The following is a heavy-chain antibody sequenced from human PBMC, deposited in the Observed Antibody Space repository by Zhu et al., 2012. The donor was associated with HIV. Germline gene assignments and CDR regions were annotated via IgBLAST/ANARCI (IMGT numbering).Heavy chain of an antibody. Sequence: EVQLVESGGSLGQPGGSLRLSCAASGFTFSSYWMHWFRQVPEKGLVWVSRINTDGSSTDYADSVKGRITISRDNAKNTLYLHMNSLRTEDSAVYYCARARDGYADYWGQGTLVTVSS. D-gene: IGHD5-24*01. J-gene: IGHJ4*02. CDR1: GFTFSSYW. V-gene: IGHV3-74*01. CDR2: INTDGSST. CDR3: ARARDGYADY.